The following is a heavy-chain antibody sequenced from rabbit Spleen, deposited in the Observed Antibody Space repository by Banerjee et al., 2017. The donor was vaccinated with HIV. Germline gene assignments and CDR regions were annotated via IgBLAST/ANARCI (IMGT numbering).Heavy chain of an antibody. Sequence: QSLEESGGDLVKPGASLTLTCTASGFSFSSSDYMCWVRQAPGKGLEWIACINIVTGKSVYASWAKGRFVMSRTSSTTVTLQMTSLTAADTVTYVCARDLVAVIGWNFNLWGPGTLVTVS. CDR1: GFSFSSSDY. V-gene: IGHV1S40*01. CDR2: INIVTGKS. D-gene: IGHD1-1*01. CDR3: ARDLVAVIGWNFNL. J-gene: IGHJ4*01.